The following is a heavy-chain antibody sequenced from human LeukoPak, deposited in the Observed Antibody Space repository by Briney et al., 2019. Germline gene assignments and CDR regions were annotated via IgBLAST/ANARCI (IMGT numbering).Heavy chain of an antibody. CDR3: AKDLGEYSGSDYYFDY. CDR1: GFTFSSYG. J-gene: IGHJ4*02. CDR2: ISGSGGST. Sequence: PGGSLRLSCAASGFTFSSYGMSWVRQAPGKGLEWVSAISGSGGSTYYVDSVKGRFTISRDNSKNTLYLQMNSLRAEDTAVYYCAKDLGEYSGSDYYFDYWGQGTLVTVSS. V-gene: IGHV3-23*01. D-gene: IGHD1-26*01.